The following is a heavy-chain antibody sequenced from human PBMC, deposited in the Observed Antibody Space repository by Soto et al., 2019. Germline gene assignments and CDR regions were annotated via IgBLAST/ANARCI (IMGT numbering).Heavy chain of an antibody. CDR3: AYSSTACEY. Sequence: EVQLLESGGGLVQPGGSLRLSCAASGFTFSSYAMSWVRQAPGKGLEWVSAISGSGGSTYYADSVKGRFTISRDTSRNTLYLQMNSLRAADTAVYYCAYSSTACEYWGQGTLVTVSS. D-gene: IGHD6-13*01. J-gene: IGHJ4*02. CDR2: ISGSGGST. CDR1: GFTFSSYA. V-gene: IGHV3-23*01.